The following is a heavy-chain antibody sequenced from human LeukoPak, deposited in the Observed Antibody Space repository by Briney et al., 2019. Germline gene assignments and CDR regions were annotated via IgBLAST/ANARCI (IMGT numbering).Heavy chain of an antibody. J-gene: IGHJ4*02. V-gene: IGHV3-7*01. D-gene: IGHD3-10*01. CDR3: ARGGRSLWFADLLTN. Sequence: PGGSLRLSCEGSGFNFSNYWMVWVRQAPGKGLEWVANIKHDGREKHFVDSVKGRFSISRDNAHNSLYLDMNNLRPEDTALYFCARGGRSLWFADLLTNWGQGILVAVS. CDR1: GFNFSNYW. CDR2: IKHDGREK.